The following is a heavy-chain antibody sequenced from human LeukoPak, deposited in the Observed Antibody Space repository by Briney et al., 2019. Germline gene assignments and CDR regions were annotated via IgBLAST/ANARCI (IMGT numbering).Heavy chain of an antibody. J-gene: IGHJ6*02. V-gene: IGHV5-51*01. CDR3: ARHGLEGCTGGRCFQSFHYYGMDV. Sequence: AESLKLSCQDSGYTFIDYCISWVRQVPGKGLEWMGIIFPADSDTKYSPSFQAQVTISVDRSNSTAYLQWSSLKASDTAVYYCARHGLEGCTGGRCFQSFHYYGMDVWGQGTAVTVSS. CDR2: IFPADSDT. D-gene: IGHD2-8*02. CDR1: GYTFIDYC.